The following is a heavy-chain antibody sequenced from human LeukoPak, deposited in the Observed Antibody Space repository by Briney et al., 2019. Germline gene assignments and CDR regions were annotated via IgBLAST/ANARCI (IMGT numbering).Heavy chain of an antibody. J-gene: IGHJ4*02. CDR1: GGSISSSSYY. V-gene: IGHV4-39*01. CDR2: VYYSGST. D-gene: IGHD2-21*02. CDR3: AKTVTAIAPWYFDY. Sequence: SETLSLTCTVSGGSISSSSYYWSWIRQPPGKGLEWIGSVYYSGSTYYNPSLKSRVTMSVDTSKNQFSLKLSSVTAADTAVYYCAKTVTAIAPWYFDYWGQGTLVTVSS.